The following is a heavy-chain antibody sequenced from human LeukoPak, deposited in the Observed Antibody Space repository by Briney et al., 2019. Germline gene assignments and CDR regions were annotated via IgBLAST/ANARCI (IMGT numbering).Heavy chain of an antibody. J-gene: IGHJ3*02. CDR2: INHSGST. CDR1: GGSFSGYY. Sequence: SETLSLTCAVYGGSFSGYYWSWIRQPPGKGLEWIGEINHSGSTNYNPSLKSRVTISVDTSKNQFSLKLSSVTAADTAVYYCARGPLGYCSSTSCNGAFKIRGQGKMVTVFS. CDR3: ARGPLGYCSSTSCNGAFKI. D-gene: IGHD2-2*03. V-gene: IGHV4-34*01.